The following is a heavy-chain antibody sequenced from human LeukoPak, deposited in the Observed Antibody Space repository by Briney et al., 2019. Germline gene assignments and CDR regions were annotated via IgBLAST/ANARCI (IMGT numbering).Heavy chain of an antibody. CDR1: GGSISSSSYY. CDR2: IYTSGST. D-gene: IGHD2-15*01. J-gene: IGHJ3*02. Sequence: PSETLSLTCTVSGGSISSSSYYWGWIRQPAGKGLEWIGRIYTSGSTNYNPSLKSRVTISVDTSKNQFSLKLSSVTAADTAVYYCARALYCSGGSCYPWNAFDIWGQGTMVTVSS. CDR3: ARALYCSGGSCYPWNAFDI. V-gene: IGHV4-61*02.